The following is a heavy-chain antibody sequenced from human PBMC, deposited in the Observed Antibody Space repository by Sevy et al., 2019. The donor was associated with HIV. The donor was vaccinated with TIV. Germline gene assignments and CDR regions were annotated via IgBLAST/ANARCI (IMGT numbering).Heavy chain of an antibody. CDR1: GFNFRNFW. CDR3: VRDKEVGASILDA. V-gene: IGHV3-7*03. CDR2: IKQDGSEA. Sequence: GGSLILSCVASGFNFRNFWMSWVRQAPGKGLECVADIKQDGSEAYYVDSVKGRFTISRDNAKNSLYLQMNSLRDEDTAMYFCVRDKEVGASILDAWGQGTLVTVSS. D-gene: IGHD1-26*01. J-gene: IGHJ5*02.